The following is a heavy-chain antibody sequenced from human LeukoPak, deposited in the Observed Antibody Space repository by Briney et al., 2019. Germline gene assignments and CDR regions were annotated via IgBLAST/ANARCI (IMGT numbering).Heavy chain of an antibody. J-gene: IGHJ4*02. CDR3: ARGYDSSGYYFFDY. D-gene: IGHD3-22*01. V-gene: IGHV4-59*01. CDR1: GGSISSYY. Sequence: SETLSLTCIVSGGSISSYYWSWVRQPPGKGLEWIGYIYYSGSTNYNPSLKSRVTISVDTSKNQFSLKLSSVTAADTAVYYCARGYDSSGYYFFDYWGQGTLVTVSS. CDR2: IYYSGST.